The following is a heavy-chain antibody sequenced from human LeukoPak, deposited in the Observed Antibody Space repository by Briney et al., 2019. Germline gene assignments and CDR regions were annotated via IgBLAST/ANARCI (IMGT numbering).Heavy chain of an antibody. D-gene: IGHD1-20*01. Sequence: SETLSLTCTVSGGSISSYYWSWIRQTPGKALEWIGYVYYSGGANYNPSLKSRVTISVDTSKNQFSLKLSSVTAADTAVYYCARTSRSNWNDVHWDYWGQGTLVTVSS. J-gene: IGHJ4*02. CDR3: ARTSRSNWNDVHWDY. V-gene: IGHV4-59*01. CDR2: VYYSGGA. CDR1: GGSISSYY.